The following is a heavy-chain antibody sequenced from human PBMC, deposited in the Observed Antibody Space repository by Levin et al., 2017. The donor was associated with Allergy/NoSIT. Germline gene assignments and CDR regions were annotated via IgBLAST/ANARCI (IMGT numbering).Heavy chain of an antibody. CDR2: ISGSRSHT. D-gene: IGHD6-13*01. J-gene: IGHJ4*02. CDR3: ARARGGIAAAGLDY. V-gene: IGHV3-11*05. Sequence: GESLKISCAASGFTFTDYYMSWIRQAPGKGLEWVSYISGSRSHTNYADSVKGRFTISRDNVKNSLYLQMDSLRIEDTAVYYCARARGGIAAAGLDYWGQGTLVTVSS. CDR1: GFTFTDYY.